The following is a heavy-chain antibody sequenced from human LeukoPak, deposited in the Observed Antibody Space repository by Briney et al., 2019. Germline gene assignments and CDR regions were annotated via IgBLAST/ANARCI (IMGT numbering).Heavy chain of an antibody. J-gene: IGHJ4*02. V-gene: IGHV3-30*02. CDR1: GFTFSSYG. CDR3: AKDRDGITMVRGLDY. CDR2: IRYDGSNK. D-gene: IGHD3-10*01. Sequence: GGSLRLSCAASGFTFSSYGMHWVRQAPGKGLEWVAFIRYDGSNKYYADSVKGRFTISRDNSKNTLYLQMNSLRAEDTAFYYCAKDRDGITMVRGLDYWGQGTLVTVSS.